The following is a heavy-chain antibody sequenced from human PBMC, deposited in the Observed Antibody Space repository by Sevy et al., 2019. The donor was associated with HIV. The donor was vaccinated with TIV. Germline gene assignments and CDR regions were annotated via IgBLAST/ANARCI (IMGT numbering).Heavy chain of an antibody. D-gene: IGHD3-10*01. CDR1: GFTFSSYS. V-gene: IGHV3-21*01. CDR2: ISSSSSYI. CDR3: ARDRPLSITMLRGVASVGY. J-gene: IGHJ4*01. Sequence: GGYLRLSCAASGFTFSSYSMNWVRQAPGKGLEWVSSISSSSSYIYYADSVKGRFTISRDNAKNSLCLQMNSLRAEDTAVYYCARDRPLSITMLRGVASVGYWGHGTLVTVSS.